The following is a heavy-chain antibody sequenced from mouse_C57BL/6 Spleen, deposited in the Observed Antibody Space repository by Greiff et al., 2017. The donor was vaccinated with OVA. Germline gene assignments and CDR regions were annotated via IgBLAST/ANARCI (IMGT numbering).Heavy chain of an antibody. CDR1: GYTFTSYW. CDR3: ARCYYGSSSAWFAY. D-gene: IGHD1-1*01. CDR2: IDPSDSYT. J-gene: IGHJ3*01. V-gene: IGHV1-59*01. Sequence: VQLQQPGAELVRPGTSVKLSCKASGYTFTSYWMHWVKQRPGQGLEWIGVIDPSDSYTNYNQKFKGKATLTVDTSSSTAYMQLSSLTSEDSAVYYCARCYYGSSSAWFAYWGQGTLVTVSA.